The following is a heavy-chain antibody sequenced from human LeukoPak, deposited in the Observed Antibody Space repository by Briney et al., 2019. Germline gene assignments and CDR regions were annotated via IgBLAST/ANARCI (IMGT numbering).Heavy chain of an antibody. V-gene: IGHV1-8*01. CDR2: MNPNSGNT. Sequence: ASVKVSCKASGYTFTSYDINRVRQATGQGLEWMGWMNPNSGNTGYAQKFQGRVTMTRNTSISTAYMELSSLRSEDTAVYYCASQSISTPFDYYYYGMDVWGQGTTVTVSS. CDR1: GYTFTSYD. J-gene: IGHJ6*02. D-gene: IGHD3-3*02. CDR3: ASQSISTPFDYYYYGMDV.